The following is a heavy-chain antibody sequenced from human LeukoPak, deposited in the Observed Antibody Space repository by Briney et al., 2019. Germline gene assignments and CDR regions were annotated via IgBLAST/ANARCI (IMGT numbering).Heavy chain of an antibody. Sequence: GESLKISCQASGYSFTSYWISWVRQMPGKGLEWMGRIDPSDSYTNYSPSFQGHVTISADKSISTAYLQWSSLKASDTAMYYCARRLLYYDSSGYYEGFDYWGQGTLVTVSS. CDR2: IDPSDSYT. CDR1: GYSFTSYW. J-gene: IGHJ4*02. D-gene: IGHD3-22*01. V-gene: IGHV5-10-1*01. CDR3: ARRLLYYDSSGYYEGFDY.